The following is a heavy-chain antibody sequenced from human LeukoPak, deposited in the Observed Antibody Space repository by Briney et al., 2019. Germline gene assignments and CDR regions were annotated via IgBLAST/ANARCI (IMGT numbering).Heavy chain of an antibody. CDR1: GGSISGSSYY. D-gene: IGHD6-13*01. J-gene: IGHJ4*02. Sequence: SETLSLTCTVSGGSISGSSYYWGWIRQPPGKGLEWIGSIYYSGSTYYNPSLESRVTISVDASKNQFSLRLSSVTAADTAVYYCARGRYTSSWSSYWGQGTLVTVSS. V-gene: IGHV4-39*01. CDR2: IYYSGST. CDR3: ARGRYTSSWSSY.